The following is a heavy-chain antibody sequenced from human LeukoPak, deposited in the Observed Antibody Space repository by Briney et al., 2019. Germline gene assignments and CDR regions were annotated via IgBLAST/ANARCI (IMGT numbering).Heavy chain of an antibody. Sequence: PSETLSLTCTVSSDSIGNSYWSWIRQPPGKGLEWIGHTYSSGSTNYNPSLESRVTISVDTSKNQFSLKLSSVTAADTAVYYCARRSSSWSFDYWGQGTLVTVSS. CDR1: SDSIGNSY. J-gene: IGHJ4*02. V-gene: IGHV4-59*08. D-gene: IGHD6-13*01. CDR3: ARRSSSWSFDY. CDR2: TYSSGST.